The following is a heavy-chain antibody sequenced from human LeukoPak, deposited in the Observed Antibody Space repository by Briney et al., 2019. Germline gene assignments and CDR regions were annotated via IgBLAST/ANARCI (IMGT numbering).Heavy chain of an antibody. D-gene: IGHD3-3*01. CDR3: ATKGRNYDFWSGSSNFDY. CDR1: GFTFSSYS. Sequence: PGGSLRLSCAASGFTFSSYSMNWVRQAPGKGLEWVSYISSSSSTIYYADSVKGRFTFSRDNAKNSLYLQMNSLRAEDTAVYYCATKGRNYDFWSGSSNFDYWGQGILVTVSS. J-gene: IGHJ4*02. CDR2: ISSSSSTI. V-gene: IGHV3-48*01.